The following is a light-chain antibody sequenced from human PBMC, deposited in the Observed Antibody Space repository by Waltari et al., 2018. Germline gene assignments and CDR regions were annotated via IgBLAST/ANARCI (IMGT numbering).Light chain of an antibody. V-gene: IGLV5-45*01. J-gene: IGLJ3*02. CDR3: MILYNNAVV. CDR2: YKPDSTI. CDR1: SAINVRTYK. Sequence: QAVLTQPASLSASPGASASPTCTLRSAINVRTYKIYSYQQRPGSPPQFLLKYKPDSTIQLGSGVPSRFSGSKDTSANAFILLISGLQSEDEADYYCMILYNNAVVFGGGTNLTVL.